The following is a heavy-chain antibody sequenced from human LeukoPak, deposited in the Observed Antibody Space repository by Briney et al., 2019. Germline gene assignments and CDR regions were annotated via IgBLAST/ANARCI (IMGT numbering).Heavy chain of an antibody. D-gene: IGHD2-15*01. CDR1: GYSISSGYY. CDR3: ARTRYCSGATCYSPGLFDS. Sequence: PSETLSLTCAVSGYSISSGYYWGWLRQSPGKGLEWIGSIFHSGNTYYNPSLKSRVTISVDTSMNQFSLKVTSVTAADTAVYYCARTRYCSGATCYSPGLFDSWGQGTLVTVS. J-gene: IGHJ4*02. CDR2: IFHSGNT. V-gene: IGHV4-38-2*01.